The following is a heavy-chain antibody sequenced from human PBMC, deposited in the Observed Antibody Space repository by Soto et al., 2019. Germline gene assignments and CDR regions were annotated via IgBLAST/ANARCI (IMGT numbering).Heavy chain of an antibody. CDR2: IHASGVT. CDR1: GGSMSGHF. Sequence: QVQLQESGPGLVDSAQTLLFTCTVSGGSMSGHFWCWIRQPPGKGLEWIGTIHASGVTNYNPSLKSRVTISVDTSKNQFSLDLTSVAAADTAVYYCARSRSNWDYWGHGTRVTASS. V-gene: IGHV4-59*11. CDR3: ARSRSNWDY. J-gene: IGHJ4*01. D-gene: IGHD4-4*01.